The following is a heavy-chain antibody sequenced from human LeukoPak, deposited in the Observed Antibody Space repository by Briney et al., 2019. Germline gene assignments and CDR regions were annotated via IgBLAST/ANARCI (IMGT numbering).Heavy chain of an antibody. V-gene: IGHV3-23*01. CDR1: GFTFSSSA. J-gene: IGHJ4*02. CDR3: AKDGGLWVSAHWGDS. CDR2: ISASGGST. D-gene: IGHD7-27*01. Sequence: GGSLRLSCAASGFTFSSSAMSWVRQVPGQGLEWVSGISASGGSTYYADSVKGRFTVSRDNSKNTLFLQMNSLRAEDTAVYYCAKDGGLWVSAHWGDSWGRGTLVTVSS.